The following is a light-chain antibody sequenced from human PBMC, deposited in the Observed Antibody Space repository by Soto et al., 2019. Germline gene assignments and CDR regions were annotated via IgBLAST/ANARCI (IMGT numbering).Light chain of an antibody. J-gene: IGKJ3*01. CDR1: QSVSSSY. CDR2: GAS. CDR3: QHHGTSAL. Sequence: EIVLTQSPGTLSLSPGERATLSCRASQSVSSSYLAWYQQKPGQAPRLPIYGASNRATGIPDRFSVSASGTDFTLTISRLEPEDFAVYYCQHHGTSALFGPGTKVDIK. V-gene: IGKV3-20*01.